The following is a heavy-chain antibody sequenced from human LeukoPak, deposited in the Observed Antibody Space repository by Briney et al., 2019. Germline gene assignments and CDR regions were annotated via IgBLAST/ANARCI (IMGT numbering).Heavy chain of an antibody. CDR3: AKIIDYGALDACDI. J-gene: IGHJ3*02. V-gene: IGHV3-23*01. CDR1: GFSFHSYA. D-gene: IGHD4-17*01. Sequence: GGSLRLSCAASGFSFHSYAMTWVRQAPGEGLEWDAGISGSGVSTHYADSVKGRFTISRDNSKNTLHVQMNSLKAEDTAVYYCAKIIDYGALDACDIWGQGTMVTVSS. CDR2: ISGSGVST.